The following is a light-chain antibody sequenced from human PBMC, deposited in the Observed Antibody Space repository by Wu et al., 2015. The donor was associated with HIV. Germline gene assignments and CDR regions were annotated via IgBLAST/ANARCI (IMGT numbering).Light chain of an antibody. CDR3: QQYSTYRT. CDR1: QSISTW. Sequence: DIQLTQSPFTLSASVGDRITITCRASQSISTWLAWFQQKPGRAPKLLMYKASVLESGVPSRFSGTGSGTEFTLTINSLQPDDFATYYCQQYSTYRTFGQGTNGGSQT. V-gene: IGKV1-5*03. J-gene: IGKJ1*01. CDR2: KAS.